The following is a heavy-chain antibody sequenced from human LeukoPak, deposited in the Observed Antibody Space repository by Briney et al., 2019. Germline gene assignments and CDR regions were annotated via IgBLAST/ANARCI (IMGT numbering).Heavy chain of an antibody. CDR3: ARIAVAGIVNYYYGMDV. CDR2: ISYDGSNK. D-gene: IGHD6-19*01. CDR1: GFTFSSYA. J-gene: IGHJ6*02. Sequence: PGGSLRLSCAASGFTFSSYAMHWVRQAPGKGLEWVAVISYDGSNKYYADSVKGRFTISRDNSKNTLYLQMNSLRAKDTAVYCCARIAVAGIVNYYYGMDVWGQGTTVTVSS. V-gene: IGHV3-30-3*01.